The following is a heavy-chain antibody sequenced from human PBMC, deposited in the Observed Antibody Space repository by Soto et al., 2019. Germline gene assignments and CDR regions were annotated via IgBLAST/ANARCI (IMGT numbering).Heavy chain of an antibody. CDR3: ARSGTGEWAFDI. CDR1: GFTVSSNY. V-gene: IGHV3-53*04. D-gene: IGHD7-27*01. CDR2: IYSGGST. J-gene: IGHJ3*02. Sequence: LSLTCAASGFTVSSNYMSWVRQAPGKGLEWVSVIYSGGSTYYADSVKGRFTISRHNSKNTLYLQMNSLRAEDTAVYYCARSGTGEWAFDIWGQGTMVTVSS.